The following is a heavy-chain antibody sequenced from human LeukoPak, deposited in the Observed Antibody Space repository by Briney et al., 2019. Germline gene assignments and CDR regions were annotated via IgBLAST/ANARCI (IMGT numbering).Heavy chain of an antibody. CDR3: ARSVAGYSSEGNWFDP. Sequence: GASVKVSCKASGYTFTSYYMHWVRQAPGQGLEWMGIINPSGGSTSYAQKFQGRVTMTRDTSTSTVYMELSSLRSEDTAVYYCARSVAGYSSEGNWFDPWGQGTLVTVSS. J-gene: IGHJ5*02. V-gene: IGHV1-46*01. CDR1: GYTFTSYY. D-gene: IGHD6-19*01. CDR2: INPSGGST.